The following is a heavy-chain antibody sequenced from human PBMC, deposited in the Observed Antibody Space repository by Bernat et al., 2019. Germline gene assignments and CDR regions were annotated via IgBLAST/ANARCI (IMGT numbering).Heavy chain of an antibody. D-gene: IGHD2-15*01. J-gene: IGHJ1*01. V-gene: IGHV1-3*04. CDR2: INTGNGNT. CDR3: ARGGYCSGGICPGGEYFQH. CDR1: GYTFTSYA. Sequence: QVQLVQSGAEVKKPGASVKVSCKASGYTFTSYAMHWVRQAPGQRPEWMGWINTGNGNTKYLQNFQGRVTITRDTSASTAYMALSSLRSEDTAVYYCARGGYCSGGICPGGEYFQHWGQGTLVTVSS.